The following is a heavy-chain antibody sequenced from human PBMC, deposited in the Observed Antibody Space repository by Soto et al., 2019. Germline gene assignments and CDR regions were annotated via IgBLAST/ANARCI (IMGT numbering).Heavy chain of an antibody. Sequence: ASVKVSCKASGYTFTNYAVHCVRQAPGQRLEWMGWINAGNGNTRFSQNLQGRVTITRDTSARTVYLELSSLRSEDTAVYYCARGHLAVVPVASWFYHMDVPAQGTTVPVSS. J-gene: IGHJ6*03. CDR3: ARGHLAVVPVASWFYHMDV. CDR2: INAGNGNT. CDR1: GYTFTNYA. V-gene: IGHV1-3*01. D-gene: IGHD2-2*01.